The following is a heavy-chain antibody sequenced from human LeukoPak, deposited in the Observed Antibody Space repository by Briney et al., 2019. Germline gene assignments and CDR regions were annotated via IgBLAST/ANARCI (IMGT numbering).Heavy chain of an antibody. CDR2: MNPNSGNT. CDR3: ARGRRPIVVVPDDIHKPLNYFDP. Sequence: ASVKVSCKASGYTFSDHGFNWVRQATGQGLEWMGWMNPNSGNTGYAQKFQGRVTMTRNTSISTAYMELSSLRSEDTAVYYCARGRRPIVVVPDDIHKPLNYFDPWGQGTLVTVSS. J-gene: IGHJ5*02. V-gene: IGHV1-8*02. CDR1: GYTFSDHG. D-gene: IGHD2-2*01.